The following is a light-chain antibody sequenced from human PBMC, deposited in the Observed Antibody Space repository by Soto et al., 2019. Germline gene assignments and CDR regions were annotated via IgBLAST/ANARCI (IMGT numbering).Light chain of an antibody. CDR3: QQYNNWPQT. Sequence: ETVMTQSPDTLSLSPGERATLSCRASQSVSDNLAWYQQRPGQGPRLLIYGASTRATGIPARFSGSGSGTEFTLTISSLQSEDFAEYHCQQYNNWPQTFGQGTKVDIK. J-gene: IGKJ1*01. CDR2: GAS. CDR1: QSVSDN. V-gene: IGKV3-15*01.